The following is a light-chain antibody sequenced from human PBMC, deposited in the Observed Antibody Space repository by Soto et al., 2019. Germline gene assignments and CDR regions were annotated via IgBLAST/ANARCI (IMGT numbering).Light chain of an antibody. CDR3: SSYTSSSTLGYV. CDR1: SSDVGGYNY. J-gene: IGLJ1*01. V-gene: IGLV2-14*01. CDR2: DVS. Sequence: QSVLTQPASVSGSPGQSITISCTGTSSDVGGYNYVSWYQQHPGKAPKLMIYDVSNRPSGVSNRFSGSKSGNTASLTISGLQAVDEADYYCSSYTSSSTLGYVFGTGTKVTVL.